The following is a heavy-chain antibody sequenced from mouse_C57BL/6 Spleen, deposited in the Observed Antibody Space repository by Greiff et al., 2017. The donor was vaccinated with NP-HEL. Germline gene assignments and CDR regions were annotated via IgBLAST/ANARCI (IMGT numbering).Heavy chain of an antibody. V-gene: IGHV5-17*01. D-gene: IGHD2-4*01. CDR1: GFTFSDYG. J-gene: IGHJ4*01. CDR3: ARGDDDYGRGYYYAMDY. CDR2: ISSGSSTI. Sequence: EVQLVESGGGLVKPGGSLKLSCAASGFTFSDYGMHWVRQAPEKGLEWVAYISSGSSTIYYADTVKGRFTISRDNAKNTLFLQMTSLRSEDTAMYYCARGDDDYGRGYYYAMDYWGQGTSVTVSS.